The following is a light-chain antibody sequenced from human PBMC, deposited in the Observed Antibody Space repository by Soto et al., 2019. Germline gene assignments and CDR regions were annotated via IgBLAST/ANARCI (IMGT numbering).Light chain of an antibody. J-gene: IGLJ2*01. CDR3: SSYTNSLSLI. Sequence: QSALTQPASVSASPGQSITISCTGTSSDIGAYIYVSWYQQNPGKAPKLIIYNVFNRPSGVSNRFSGSKSGNTASLTISGLQAEDEADYYCSSYTNSLSLIVGGGTKLTVL. CDR1: SSDIGAYIY. CDR2: NVF. V-gene: IGLV2-14*03.